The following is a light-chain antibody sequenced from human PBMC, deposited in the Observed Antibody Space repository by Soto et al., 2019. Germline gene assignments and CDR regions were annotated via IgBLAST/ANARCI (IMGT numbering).Light chain of an antibody. Sequence: ESVLTQSPATLSLSPGEKATPSCRASQSVSSYLAWYQQKPGQAPRLLIYDASNRATGIPARFSGSGSGTDFTLTISSLEPEDFAVYYCQQRSNWPTFGQGTKVDIK. CDR3: QQRSNWPT. CDR1: QSVSSY. CDR2: DAS. J-gene: IGKJ1*01. V-gene: IGKV3-11*01.